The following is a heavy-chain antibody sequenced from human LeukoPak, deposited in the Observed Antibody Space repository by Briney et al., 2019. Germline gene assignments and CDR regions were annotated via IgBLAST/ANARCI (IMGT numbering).Heavy chain of an antibody. J-gene: IGHJ4*02. D-gene: IGHD2-2*01. Sequence: GGSLRLSCAASGFTFSDYYMSWIRQAPGKGREWVSYISSSGSTIDYADSVKGRFTISRDNAKNSLYLQVNSLRAEDTAVYYCARSIPAGNRRWGQGTLVTVSS. CDR3: ARSIPAGNRR. CDR2: ISSSGSTI. V-gene: IGHV3-11*01. CDR1: GFTFSDYY.